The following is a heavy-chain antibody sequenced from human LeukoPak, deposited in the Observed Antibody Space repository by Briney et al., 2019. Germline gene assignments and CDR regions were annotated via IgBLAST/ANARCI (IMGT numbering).Heavy chain of an antibody. CDR2: IYGSGST. V-gene: IGHV4-4*07. CDR3: ARVGGDGYNQGAFDI. CDR1: GGSIRSY. Sequence: SETLSLTCTVSGGSIRSYWSWIRQPAGKGLEWIGRIYGSGSTDYNPSLKSRVTMSIDTSKNQFSLNLISVTAADTAVYYCARVGGDGYNQGAFDIWGQGTMVTVSS. J-gene: IGHJ3*02. D-gene: IGHD5-24*01.